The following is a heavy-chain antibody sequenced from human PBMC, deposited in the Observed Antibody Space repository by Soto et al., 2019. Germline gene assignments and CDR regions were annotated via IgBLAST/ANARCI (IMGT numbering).Heavy chain of an antibody. Sequence: PSETLSLTCAVSGGSISSGGYSWSWIRQPPGKGLEWIGYIYHSGSMYYNPSLKSRVTISVDRPKNQFSLKLSSVTAADTAVYYCATVPDYWGQGTLVTVSS. CDR1: GGSISSGGYS. J-gene: IGHJ4*02. CDR3: ATVPDY. CDR2: IYHSGSM. V-gene: IGHV4-30-2*01.